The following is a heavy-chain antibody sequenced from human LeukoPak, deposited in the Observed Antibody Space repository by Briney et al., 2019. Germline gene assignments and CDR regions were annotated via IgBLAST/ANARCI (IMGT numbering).Heavy chain of an antibody. CDR1: GGTFSSYA. CDR3: AREIAAAGTAGI. D-gene: IGHD6-13*01. J-gene: IGHJ4*02. V-gene: IGHV1-69*05. Sequence: SVKVSCKASGGTFSSYAISWVRQAPGQGLEWMGGIIPIFGTANYAQKFQGRVTITTDESTSTAYMELSRLRSEDTAVYYCAREIAAAGTAGIWGQGALVTVSS. CDR2: IIPIFGTA.